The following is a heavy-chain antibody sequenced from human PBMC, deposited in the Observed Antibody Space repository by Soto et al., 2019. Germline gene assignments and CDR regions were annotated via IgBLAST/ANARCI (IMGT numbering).Heavy chain of an antibody. D-gene: IGHD2-8*01. CDR1: GFTFTNYW. CDR3: ARAVYATPFDY. Sequence: GGSLRLSCAASGFTFTNYWLSWVRQAPGKGLEWVANIKQDGGEKYYVDSVKGRFTISRDNAKNSLYLQMNSLRAEDTAVYYCARAVYATPFDYWGQGTLVTPLL. V-gene: IGHV3-7*01. J-gene: IGHJ4*02. CDR2: IKQDGGEK.